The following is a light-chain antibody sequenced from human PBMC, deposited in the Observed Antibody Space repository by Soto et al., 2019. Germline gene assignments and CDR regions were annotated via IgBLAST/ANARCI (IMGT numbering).Light chain of an antibody. CDR1: QGIDSS. J-gene: IGKJ5*01. CDR3: QQRNIWHPVT. Sequence: ILLTQSPASLPASLGDRVTITCRASQGIDSSFAWYQQKPGKAPKLLIYAASTLHSGVSSRFSGSGSGTDFTLTISSLEPEDSAIHYCQQRNIWHPVTFGQGTRLEIK. CDR2: AAS. V-gene: IGKV1-9*01.